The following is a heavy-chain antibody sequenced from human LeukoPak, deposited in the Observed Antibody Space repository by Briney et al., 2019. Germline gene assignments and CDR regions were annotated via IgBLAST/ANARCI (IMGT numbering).Heavy chain of an antibody. Sequence: KPSETLSLTCTVSGGSISSYYWSWIRQPAGKGLEWIGRIYTSGSTNYNPSLKSRVTMSVDTSKNQFSLKLSSVTAADTAVYYCARAIAAAGHNWFDPWGQGTLVTVSS. CDR3: ARAIAAAGHNWFDP. V-gene: IGHV4-4*07. D-gene: IGHD6-13*01. J-gene: IGHJ5*02. CDR1: GGSISSYY. CDR2: IYTSGST.